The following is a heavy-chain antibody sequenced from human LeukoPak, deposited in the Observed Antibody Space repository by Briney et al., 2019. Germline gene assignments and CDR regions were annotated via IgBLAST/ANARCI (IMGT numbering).Heavy chain of an antibody. CDR3: AKSMIVVVITPVLD. Sequence: PGGSLRLSCAASGFTFSSYAMSWVRQAPGKGLEWVSAISGSGGSTYYADSVKGRFTISRDNSKNTLYLQMNSLRAEDTAVYYCAKSMIVVVITPVLDWGQGTLVTVSS. D-gene: IGHD3-22*01. CDR1: GFTFSSYA. J-gene: IGHJ4*02. V-gene: IGHV3-23*01. CDR2: ISGSGGST.